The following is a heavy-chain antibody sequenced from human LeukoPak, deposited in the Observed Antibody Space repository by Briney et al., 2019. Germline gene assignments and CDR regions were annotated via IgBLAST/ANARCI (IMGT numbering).Heavy chain of an antibody. CDR3: AKEMYYYGSGSYYPGGFDP. CDR1: GFTFSSYA. CDR2: ISGSGGST. D-gene: IGHD3-10*01. Sequence: SGGSLRLSCAASGFTFSSYAMSWVRQAPGKGLEWVSAISGSGGSTYYADSVKGRFTISRDNSKNTLYLQMNSLRAEDTAVYYCAKEMYYYGSGSYYPGGFDPWGQGTPVTVSS. J-gene: IGHJ5*02. V-gene: IGHV3-23*01.